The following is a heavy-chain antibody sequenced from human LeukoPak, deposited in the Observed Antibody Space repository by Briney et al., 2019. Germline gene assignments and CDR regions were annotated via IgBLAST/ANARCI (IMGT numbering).Heavy chain of an antibody. CDR3: ARQRGVS. CDR2: ISYDGSNK. V-gene: IGHV3-30-3*01. D-gene: IGHD2-8*02. J-gene: IGHJ5*02. CDR1: GFTLSSYA. Sequence: GGSLRLSCAASGFTLSSYAMHWVRQAPGKGLEWVAVISYDGSNKYYADSVKGRFTISRDNAKNSLYLQMNSLRAEDTAVYYCARQRGVSWGQGTLVTVSS.